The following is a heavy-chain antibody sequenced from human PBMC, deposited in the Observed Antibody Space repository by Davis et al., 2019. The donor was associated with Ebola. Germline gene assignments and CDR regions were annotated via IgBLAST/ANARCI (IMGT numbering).Heavy chain of an antibody. J-gene: IGHJ6*02. CDR3: ARDITMVQGVIFYYGMDV. D-gene: IGHD3-10*01. CDR2: ISAYNGNT. V-gene: IGHV1-18*01. CDR1: GYTFTSYG. Sequence: ASVKVSCKASGYTFTSYGISWVRQAPGQGLEWMGWISAYNGNTNYAQKLQGRVTMTRDTSISTAYMELSRLRSDDTAVYYCARDITMVQGVIFYYGMDVWGQGTTVTVSS.